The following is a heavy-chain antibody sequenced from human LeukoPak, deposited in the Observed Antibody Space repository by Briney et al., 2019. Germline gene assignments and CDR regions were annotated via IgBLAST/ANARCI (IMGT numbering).Heavy chain of an antibody. Sequence: PGGSLRLSCAASGFTFSNYWMTWVRQSPGKGLEWVAIIKPDGSDSYSVDSEKGCFTVSRDNAKNSLYLQMSSLRAEDTAVYYCARGGHRQKEFWGQGTLVTVSS. CDR2: IKPDGSDS. CDR3: ARGGHRQKEF. D-gene: IGHD3-10*01. J-gene: IGHJ4*02. V-gene: IGHV3-7*01. CDR1: GFTFSNYW.